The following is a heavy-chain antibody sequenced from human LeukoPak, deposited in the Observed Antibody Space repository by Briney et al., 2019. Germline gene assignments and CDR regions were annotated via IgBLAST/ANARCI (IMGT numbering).Heavy chain of an antibody. J-gene: IGHJ6*03. CDR1: GFPFSDLA. CDR3: AKFEGALLGNYYMDV. Sequence: GGSLRLSCAVSGFPFSDLAMSWVRQAPGKGLEWVSTISGGGDNTYFADFVKGRFTISRDNSKNTLFLQMVSRRAEDTAVYYCAKFEGALLGNYYMDVWGKGTTVTVSS. CDR2: ISGGGDNT. V-gene: IGHV3-23*01.